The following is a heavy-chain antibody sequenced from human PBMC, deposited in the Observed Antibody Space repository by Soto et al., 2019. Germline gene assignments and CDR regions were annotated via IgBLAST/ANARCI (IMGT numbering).Heavy chain of an antibody. Sequence: GGSLRLSCAASGFTFSSYAMHWVRQAPGKGLEWVAVISYDGSNKYYADSVKGRFTISRDNSKNTLYLQMNSLRAEDTAVYYCARGLTYYDFWSGYQPINYWGQGTLVTVS. CDR1: GFTFSSYA. CDR2: ISYDGSNK. D-gene: IGHD3-3*01. V-gene: IGHV3-30-3*01. CDR3: ARGLTYYDFWSGYQPINY. J-gene: IGHJ4*02.